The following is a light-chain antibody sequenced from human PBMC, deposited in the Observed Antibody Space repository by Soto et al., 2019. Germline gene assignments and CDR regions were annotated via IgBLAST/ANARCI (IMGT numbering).Light chain of an antibody. CDR1: QTISSY. J-gene: IGKJ2*01. V-gene: IGKV1-39*01. CDR2: AAS. Sequence: DIQMTQSPSSLSASVGDRVTITCRASQTISSYLNWYQQNPGKAPKLLIYAASSLQSGVPSRFSGSGSGTDFTLTISSLQPEDFATYYCQQSSSIPYTFGQGTKLDI. CDR3: QQSSSIPYT.